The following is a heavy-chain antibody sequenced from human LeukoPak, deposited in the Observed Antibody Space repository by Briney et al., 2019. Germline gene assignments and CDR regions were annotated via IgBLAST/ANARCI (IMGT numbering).Heavy chain of an antibody. CDR2: IYHSGST. Sequence: PSETLSLTCTVSGGSFSSGGYFWGWIPQPPGKGREWIRYIYHSGSTYYNPSLKSRVTISVDRSKNQFSLKLSSVTAADTAVYYCARDPPSTMIVVSFDYWGQGTLVTVSS. V-gene: IGHV4-30-2*01. CDR1: GGSFSSGGYF. CDR3: ARDPPSTMIVVSFDY. J-gene: IGHJ4*02. D-gene: IGHD3-22*01.